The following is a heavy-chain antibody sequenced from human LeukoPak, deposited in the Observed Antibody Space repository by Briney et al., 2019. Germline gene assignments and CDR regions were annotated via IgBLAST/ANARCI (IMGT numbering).Heavy chain of an antibody. J-gene: IGHJ3*02. D-gene: IGHD2-8*01. Sequence: SQTLSLTCAVSGGSISSAGYDWSWIRQHPGKGLEWIGYIYYYGSAYYNPSLKSRITISIDSSKNQFSLRLISVTAADTAVYYCARMSGYCTNGVCYDVFDIWGRGTMVTVSS. CDR1: GGSISSAGYD. V-gene: IGHV4-31*11. CDR2: IYYYGSA. CDR3: ARMSGYCTNGVCYDVFDI.